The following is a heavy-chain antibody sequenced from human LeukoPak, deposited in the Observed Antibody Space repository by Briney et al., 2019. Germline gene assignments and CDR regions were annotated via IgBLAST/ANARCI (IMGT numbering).Heavy chain of an antibody. Sequence: PGGSLRLSCAASGFTFSGSAMHWVRQASGKGLEWVGRIRSKANSYATAYAASVKGRFTISRDDSKNTAYLQMNSLKTEDTAVYYCTRHGRGYGDDYYYYMDVWGKGTTVTISS. V-gene: IGHV3-73*01. CDR3: TRHGRGYGDDYYYYMDV. D-gene: IGHD4-17*01. CDR2: IRSKANSYAT. CDR1: GFTFSGSA. J-gene: IGHJ6*03.